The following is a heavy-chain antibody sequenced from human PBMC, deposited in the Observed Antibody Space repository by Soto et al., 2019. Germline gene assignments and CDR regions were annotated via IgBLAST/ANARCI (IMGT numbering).Heavy chain of an antibody. V-gene: IGHV3-21*01. J-gene: IGHJ4*02. CDR1: GFTFSSYS. CDR3: ASDGPQLVGVY. CDR2: ISSSSSYI. D-gene: IGHD6-13*01. Sequence: EVQLVESGGGLVKPGGSLRLSCAASGFTFSSYSMNWVRQAPGKGLEWVSSISSSSSYIYYADSVKGRFTISRDNAKNSLYLQMNSLRAEDTAVYYCASDGPQLVGVYWGQGTLVTVSS.